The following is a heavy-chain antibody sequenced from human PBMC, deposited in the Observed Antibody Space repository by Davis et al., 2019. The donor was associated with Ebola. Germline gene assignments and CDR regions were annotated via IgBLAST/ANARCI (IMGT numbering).Heavy chain of an antibody. V-gene: IGHV4-39*01. Sequence: SETLSLTCTVSGGSMSSYYWSWIRQPPGKGLEWIGSIYYSGSTYYNPSLKSRVTISVDTSKNQFSLKLSSVTAADTAVYYCARQHTHYYYYGMDVWGQGTTVTVSS. CDR2: IYYSGST. J-gene: IGHJ6*02. CDR3: ARQHTHYYYYGMDV. D-gene: IGHD2-15*01. CDR1: GGSMSSYY.